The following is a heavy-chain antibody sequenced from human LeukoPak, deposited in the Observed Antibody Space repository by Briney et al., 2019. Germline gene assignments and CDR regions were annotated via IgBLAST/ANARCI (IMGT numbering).Heavy chain of an antibody. V-gene: IGHV3-73*01. CDR3: TKELTYYYSLDV. CDR1: GFTFSDSA. D-gene: IGHD1-26*01. Sequence: GGSLRLSCADSGFTFSDSAVHWVRQASGKGLEWVGRVRSRRNSYATAYAASVAGSFTISRDDSKRMAFLQMNSLKTEDTAIYYCTKELTYYYSLDVWGQGTTVTVSS. J-gene: IGHJ6*01. CDR2: VRSRRNSYAT.